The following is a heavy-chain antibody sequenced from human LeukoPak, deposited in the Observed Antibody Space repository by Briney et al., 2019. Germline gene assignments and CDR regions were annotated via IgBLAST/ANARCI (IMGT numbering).Heavy chain of an antibody. CDR2: IYTSGST. CDR3: ARGRYIYGGNSKGFAF. Sequence: SETLSLTCTVSGGSISSYYWSWIRQPAGKGLEWIGRIYTSGSTNYNPSLKSRVTMSVDTSKNQFSLKLSSVTAADTAVYYCARGRYIYGGNSKGFAFWGQGTMVTVS. D-gene: IGHD4-23*01. V-gene: IGHV4-4*07. CDR1: GGSISSYY. J-gene: IGHJ3*01.